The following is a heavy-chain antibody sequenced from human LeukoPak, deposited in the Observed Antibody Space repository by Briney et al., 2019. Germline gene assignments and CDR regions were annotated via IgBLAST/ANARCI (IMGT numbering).Heavy chain of an antibody. CDR1: GFTFSSYW. Sequence: GGSLRLSCAASGFTFSSYWMSWVRQAPGKGLEWVANIKQDGSEKYYVDSVKGRFTISRDNAKNSLYLQMNSLRAEDTAVYYCARDLQAFYDSSGYYFREDYWGQGTLVTVSS. D-gene: IGHD3-22*01. CDR2: IKQDGSEK. J-gene: IGHJ4*02. CDR3: ARDLQAFYDSSGYYFREDY. V-gene: IGHV3-7*01.